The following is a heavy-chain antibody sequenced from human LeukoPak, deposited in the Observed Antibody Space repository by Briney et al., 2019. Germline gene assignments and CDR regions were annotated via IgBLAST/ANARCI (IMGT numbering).Heavy chain of an antibody. J-gene: IGHJ4*02. CDR3: AKGSGNGYGSGPFDY. V-gene: IGHV3-23*01. CDR2: ISTDAGET. CDR1: GFTFETYW. Sequence: GGSLRLSCAASGFTFETYWMSWVRQAPGKGLEWVSAISTDAGETHYADSVKGRFTISRDNSKNTVSLQMSSLRAEDTALYYCAKGSGNGYGSGPFDYWGQGTLVTVSS. D-gene: IGHD3-10*01.